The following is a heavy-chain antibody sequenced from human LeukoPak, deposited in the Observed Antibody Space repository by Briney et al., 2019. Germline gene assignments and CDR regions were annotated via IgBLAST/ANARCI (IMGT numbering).Heavy chain of an antibody. CDR3: ASGLSSIAARNAFDI. CDR2: INSDGSST. D-gene: IGHD6-6*01. CDR1: GFTFSSYW. V-gene: IGHV3-74*01. J-gene: IGHJ3*02. Sequence: GGSLRLSCAASGFTFSSYWMHWVRQAPGKGLVWVSRINSDGSSTSYADSVKGRFTISRDNAKNTMCLQMNSLRAEDTAVYYCASGLSSIAARNAFDIWGQGTMVTVSS.